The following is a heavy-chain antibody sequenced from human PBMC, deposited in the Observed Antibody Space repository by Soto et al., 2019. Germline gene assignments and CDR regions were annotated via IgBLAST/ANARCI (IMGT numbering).Heavy chain of an antibody. Sequence: EVQLLESGGGLVQPGGSLRLSCAASGFTFSSYAMSWVRQAPGKGLEWVSVISGSGDSTYYADSVRGRFTISRDNSKKTLYLQMNSLRAEDTAVYCCAKDRDGAAAGPTKFYGMDVWGQGTTVTVSS. CDR1: GFTFSSYA. CDR2: ISGSGDST. J-gene: IGHJ6*02. D-gene: IGHD6-13*01. V-gene: IGHV3-23*01. CDR3: AKDRDGAAAGPTKFYGMDV.